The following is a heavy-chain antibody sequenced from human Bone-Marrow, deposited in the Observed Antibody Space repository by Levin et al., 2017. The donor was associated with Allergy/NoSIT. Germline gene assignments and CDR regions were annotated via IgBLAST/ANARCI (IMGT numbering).Heavy chain of an antibody. D-gene: IGHD3-16*02. CDR1: GFTFSKHA. Sequence: TGGSLRLSCTASGFTFSKHAVSWVRQAPGKGLEWVSVISGDGYNTYYGDSVKGRFTISRDNSKNTLYLQMNSLIAEDTAVYYCAKDYRCDGYCFDYWGQGTLVTVSS. CDR3: AKDYRCDGYCFDY. J-gene: IGHJ4*02. CDR2: ISGDGYNT. V-gene: IGHV3-23*01.